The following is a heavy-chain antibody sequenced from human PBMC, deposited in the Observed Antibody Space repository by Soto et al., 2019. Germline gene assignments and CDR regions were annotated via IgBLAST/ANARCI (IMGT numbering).Heavy chain of an antibody. V-gene: IGHV6-1*01. J-gene: IGHJ4*02. D-gene: IGHD3-3*01. Sequence: SQTLSLTCAISGDSVSSNSAAWNWIRQSPSRGLEWLGRTYYRSKWYNDYAVSVKSRITINPDTSKNQFSLQLNSVTPEDTAVYYCARGSYDFWSGLFVKVKNFDYWGQGTLVTVSS. CDR1: GDSVSSNSAA. CDR2: TYYRSKWYN. CDR3: ARGSYDFWSGLFVKVKNFDY.